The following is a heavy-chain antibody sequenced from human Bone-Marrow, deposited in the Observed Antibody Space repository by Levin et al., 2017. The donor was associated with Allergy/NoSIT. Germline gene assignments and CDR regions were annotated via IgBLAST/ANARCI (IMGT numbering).Heavy chain of an antibody. CDR3: ATVRARIAVELGAFDI. D-gene: IGHD6-19*01. J-gene: IGHJ3*02. CDR1: GYTLTELS. V-gene: IGHV1-24*01. Sequence: ASVKVSCKVSGYTLTELSIHWVRQAPGKGLEWMGGFDPEDGETVYTQNFQGRVTMTEDTSTDTAYMELSSLRSEDTAVYYCATVRARIAVELGAFDIWGQGTMVTVSS. CDR2: FDPEDGET.